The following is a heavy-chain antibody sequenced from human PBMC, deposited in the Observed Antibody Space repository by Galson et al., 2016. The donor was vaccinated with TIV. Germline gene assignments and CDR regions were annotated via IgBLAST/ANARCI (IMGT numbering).Heavy chain of an antibody. CDR3: AREHSGTSFGPCDY. Sequence: SETLSLTCSVSGGSLTSSDSYWGWIRRPPGKGLEWIGSINYSGNTYYNPSLQSRVTISVDTSKNQFSLKLSSVTAADTAVYYCAREHSGTSFGPCDYWGQGTLVTVSS. CDR1: GGSLTSSDSY. D-gene: IGHD1-26*01. V-gene: IGHV4-39*07. J-gene: IGHJ4*02. CDR2: INYSGNT.